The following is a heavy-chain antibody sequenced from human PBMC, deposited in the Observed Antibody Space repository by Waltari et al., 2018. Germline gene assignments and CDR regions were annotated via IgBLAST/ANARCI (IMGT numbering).Heavy chain of an antibody. CDR2: ISSSSSYI. CDR3: ARDQHDFWSGYYGSFGGSQGSDY. D-gene: IGHD3-3*01. J-gene: IGHJ4*02. Sequence: EVQLVESGGGLVKPGGSLRLSCAASGFTFSSYSMNWVRQAPGKGLEWVASISSSSSYIYYADSVKGRFTISRDNAKNSLYLQMNSLRAEDTAVYYCARDQHDFWSGYYGSFGGSQGSDYWGQGTLVTVSS. CDR1: GFTFSSYS. V-gene: IGHV3-21*01.